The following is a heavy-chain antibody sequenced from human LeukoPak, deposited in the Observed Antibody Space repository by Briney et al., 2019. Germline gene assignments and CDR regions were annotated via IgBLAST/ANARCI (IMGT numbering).Heavy chain of an antibody. CDR2: ISWNSGSI. D-gene: IGHD6-13*01. CDR3: AKAGAAGMIPPDY. CDR1: GFTFDDYA. Sequence: SLRLSCAASGFTFDDYAMHWVRQAPGKGLEWVSGISWNSGSIGYADSVKGRFTISRDNAKNSLYLQMNSLRAEDTALYYCAKAGAAGMIPPDYWGQGTLVTVSS. J-gene: IGHJ4*02. V-gene: IGHV3-9*01.